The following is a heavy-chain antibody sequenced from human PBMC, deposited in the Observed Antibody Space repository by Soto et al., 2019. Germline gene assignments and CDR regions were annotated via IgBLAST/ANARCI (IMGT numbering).Heavy chain of an antibody. CDR3: ATGFSSSRYGYYYYYGMDV. Sequence: ASVKVSCKVSGYTLTELSMHWVRQAPGKGLEWMGGFDPEDGETIYAQKFQGRVTMTEDTSTDTAYMELSSLRSEDTAVYYCATGFSSSRYGYYYYYGMDVWGQGTTVTVSS. CDR2: FDPEDGET. D-gene: IGHD6-13*01. J-gene: IGHJ6*02. V-gene: IGHV1-24*01. CDR1: GYTLTELS.